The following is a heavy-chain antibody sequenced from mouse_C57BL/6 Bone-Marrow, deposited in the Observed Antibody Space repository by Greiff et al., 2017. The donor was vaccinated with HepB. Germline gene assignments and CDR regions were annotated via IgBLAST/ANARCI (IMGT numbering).Heavy chain of an antibody. CDR1: GYSLTDYN. D-gene: IGHD1-1*01. J-gene: IGHJ1*03. CDR2: IKPNYGTT. Sequence: VQLKESGPELVKPGASGKISCKASGYSLTDYNLNWVKQSNGKSLKWIGVIKPNYGTTSYNKKFKGKATLTVDQSSSTAYMQLNSLTSEDSAVYYCARWGRGYFDVWGTGTTVTVSS. V-gene: IGHV1-39*01. CDR3: ARWGRGYFDV.